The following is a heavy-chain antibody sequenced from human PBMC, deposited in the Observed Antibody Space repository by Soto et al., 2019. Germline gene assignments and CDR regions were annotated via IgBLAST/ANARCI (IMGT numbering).Heavy chain of an antibody. CDR3: AKDLKVSGGFHGSLNYYYGIDV. Sequence: SLRLSCAASGFSFSNHGMQWVRQAPGKGLEWVAVISYDGNVKYYTDSVKGRFTISRDNSQSTLFLQMDSLRPEDAAVYYCAKDLKVSGGFHGSLNYYYGIDVWGQGTTVTVSS. V-gene: IGHV3-30*18. J-gene: IGHJ6*02. CDR1: GFSFSNHG. D-gene: IGHD3-10*01. CDR2: ISYDGNVK.